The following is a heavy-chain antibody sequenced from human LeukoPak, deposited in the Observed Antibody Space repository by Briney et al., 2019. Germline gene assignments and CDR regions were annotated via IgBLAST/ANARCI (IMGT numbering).Heavy chain of an antibody. Sequence: SETLSLTCAVYGGSFSGYYWSWIRQPPGKGLEWIGEINHSGSTNYNASLKSRVTISVDTSKNQFSLNLSSVTAEDTAVYYCAELGITMIGGVWGKGTTVTISS. CDR1: GGSFSGYY. V-gene: IGHV4-34*01. CDR2: INHSGST. CDR3: AELGITMIGGV. J-gene: IGHJ6*04. D-gene: IGHD3-10*02.